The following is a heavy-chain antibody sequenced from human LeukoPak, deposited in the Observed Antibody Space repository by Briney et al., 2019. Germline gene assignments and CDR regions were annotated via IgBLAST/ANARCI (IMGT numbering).Heavy chain of an antibody. D-gene: IGHD3-10*01. J-gene: IGHJ2*01. CDR2: IWDDGSNK. CDR3: ARERGGQDWDFDL. CDR1: GLNFKDYD. V-gene: IGHV3-33*01. Sequence: GGSLRLSCAASGLNFKDYDMDWVRQAPGKGPEWVAVIWDDGSNKYYAESVKGRFTISRDSPKNMLYLQMNSLRVEDTAVYYCARERGGQDWDFDLWGRGTLVTVSS.